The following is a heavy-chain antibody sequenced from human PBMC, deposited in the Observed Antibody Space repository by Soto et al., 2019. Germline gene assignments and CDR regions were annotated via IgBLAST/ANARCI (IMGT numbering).Heavy chain of an antibody. D-gene: IGHD3-22*01. CDR1: GGSISSGGYY. CDR3: ARGPADDSSGYYSWFDP. V-gene: IGHV4-31*03. J-gene: IGHJ5*02. CDR2: IYYSGST. Sequence: QVQLQESGPGLVKPSQTLSLTCTVSGGSISSGGYYWSWIRQHPGKGLEWIGYIYYSGSTYYNPSHKSRVTISVDTSKNQFSLKLSSVTAADTAVYYCARGPADDSSGYYSWFDPWGQGTLVTVSS.